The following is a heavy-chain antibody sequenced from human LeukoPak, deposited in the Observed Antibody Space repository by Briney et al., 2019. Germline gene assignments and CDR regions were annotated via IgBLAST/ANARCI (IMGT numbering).Heavy chain of an antibody. CDR3: AKTPKGRYQLLLGYYYYMDV. CDR2: ISGSGGST. J-gene: IGHJ6*03. V-gene: IGHV3-23*01. D-gene: IGHD2-2*01. CDR1: GFTFSSYA. Sequence: GGSLRLSCAASGFTFSSYAMSWVRPAPGKGLELVSAISGSGGSTYYADSVKGRFTISRHNSKNTLYLQMNSLRAEDTAVYYCAKTPKGRYQLLLGYYYYMDVWGKGTTVTVSS.